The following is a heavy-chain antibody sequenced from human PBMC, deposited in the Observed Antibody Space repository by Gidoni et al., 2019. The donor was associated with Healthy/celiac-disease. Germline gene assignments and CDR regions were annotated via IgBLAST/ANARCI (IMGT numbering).Heavy chain of an antibody. J-gene: IGHJ6*02. CDR1: GFTLSSNS. CDR2: ISSSSSYI. D-gene: IGHD2-8*01. Sequence: EVQLVESGGGLVKPGGSLRLSCAASGFTLSSNSMNWVRQAPGKGLGWVSSISSSSSYIYYADSVKGRFTISRDNAKNSLYLQMNSLRAEDTAVYYCAREGCTNGVCQDYGMDVWGQRTTVTVSS. V-gene: IGHV3-21*01. CDR3: AREGCTNGVCQDYGMDV.